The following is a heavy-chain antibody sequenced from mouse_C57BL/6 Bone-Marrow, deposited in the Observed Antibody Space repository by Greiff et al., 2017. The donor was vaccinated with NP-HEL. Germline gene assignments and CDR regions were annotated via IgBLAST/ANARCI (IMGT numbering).Heavy chain of an antibody. CDR1: GYTFTNYW. Sequence: QVQLKQSGAELVRPGTSVKMSCKASGYTFTNYWIGWAKQRPGHGLEWIGDIYPGGGYTNYNEKFKGKAPLTADKSSSPAYMQLSSLTSEDSAIYYCAKRKGHYYAMDYWGQGTSVTVSS. CDR3: AKRKGHYYAMDY. J-gene: IGHJ4*01. D-gene: IGHD3-3*01. CDR2: IYPGGGYT. V-gene: IGHV1-63*01.